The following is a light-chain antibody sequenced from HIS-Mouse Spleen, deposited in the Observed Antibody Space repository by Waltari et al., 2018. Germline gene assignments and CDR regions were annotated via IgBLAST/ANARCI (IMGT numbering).Light chain of an antibody. J-gene: IGKJ4*01. CDR1: QDISNY. V-gene: IGKV1-33*01. Sequence: DIQMTQSPSSLSASVGDRVPITCQASQDISNYLHWYQQNPVKAPKLLIYDASNLETGVPSRFSGSGSGTDFTFNISSLQPEDIATYYCQQYDNLPLTFGGGTKVEIK. CDR3: QQYDNLPLT. CDR2: DAS.